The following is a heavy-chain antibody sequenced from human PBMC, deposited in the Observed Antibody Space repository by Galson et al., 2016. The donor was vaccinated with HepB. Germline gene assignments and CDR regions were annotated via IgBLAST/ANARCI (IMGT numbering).Heavy chain of an antibody. CDR1: GDSVSSNTAA. V-gene: IGHV6-1*01. CDR3: ARVYCIGTNCYPPASKGTFAI. CDR2: TYYRSKWYN. D-gene: IGHD2-2*01. Sequence: CAISGDSVSSNTAAWSWIRQSPSRGLEWLGRTYYRSKWYNDYAVSVKSRVTINPDTSKNQFSLQLSPLTPDDTAIYYCARVYCIGTNCYPPASKGTFAIWGQGTVVTVSS. J-gene: IGHJ3*02.